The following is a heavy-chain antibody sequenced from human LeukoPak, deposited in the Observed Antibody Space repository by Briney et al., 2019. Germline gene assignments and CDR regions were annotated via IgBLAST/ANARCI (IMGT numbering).Heavy chain of an antibody. D-gene: IGHD2-2*01. V-gene: IGHV4-34*01. CDR1: GGSFSGYY. CDR3: ARKGRLGCSSTSCYFRSQYNWFDP. J-gene: IGHJ5*02. Sequence: PSETLSLTCAVYGGSFSGYYWSWIRQPPGKGLEWIGEINHSGSTNYNPSLKSRVTISVDTSKNQFSLRLSSVTAADTAVYYCARKGRLGCSSTSCYFRSQYNWFDPWGQGTLVTVSS. CDR2: INHSGST.